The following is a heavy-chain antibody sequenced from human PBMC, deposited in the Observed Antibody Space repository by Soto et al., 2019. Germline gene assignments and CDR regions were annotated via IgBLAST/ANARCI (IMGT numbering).Heavy chain of an antibody. D-gene: IGHD6-13*01. CDR2: ISAYNGNA. CDR1: GYTFTSYG. V-gene: IGHV1-18*01. CDR3: ASGRDSSSWYGAFDI. J-gene: IGHJ3*02. Sequence: GASVKVSCKASGYTFTSYGISWVRQAPGQGLEWMGWISAYNGNANYAQKLQGRVTMTTDTSTSTAYMELRSLRSDDTAVYYCASGRDSSSWYGAFDIWGQGTMVTVSS.